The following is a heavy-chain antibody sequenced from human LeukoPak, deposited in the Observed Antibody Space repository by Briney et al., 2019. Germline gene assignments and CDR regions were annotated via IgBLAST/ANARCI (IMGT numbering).Heavy chain of an antibody. D-gene: IGHD3-3*01. Sequence: ASVKVSCKASGYTFTSYYMHWVRHAPGQGLEWMGIINPSGGSTSYAQKFQGRVTMTRDTSTSTVYMELSSLRSEDTAVYYCARASSGDFWSGYYNFFDYWGQGTLVTVSS. V-gene: IGHV1-46*01. J-gene: IGHJ4*02. CDR3: ARASSGDFWSGYYNFFDY. CDR2: INPSGGST. CDR1: GYTFTSYY.